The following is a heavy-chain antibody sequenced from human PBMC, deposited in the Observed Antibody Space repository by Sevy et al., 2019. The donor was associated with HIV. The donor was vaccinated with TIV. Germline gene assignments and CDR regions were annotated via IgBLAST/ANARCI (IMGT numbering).Heavy chain of an antibody. CDR3: ARSVDY. V-gene: IGHV3-7*01. CDR1: GFSFSSYW. J-gene: IGHJ4*02. Sequence: GGSLRLSCAASGFSFSSYWMTWFRQAPGKELEWVANVNLDGSGKYYVDSVKGRFTISRDNARNSLSLQMKSLRAEDTAVYYCARSVDYWGQGTLVTVSS. CDR2: VNLDGSGK.